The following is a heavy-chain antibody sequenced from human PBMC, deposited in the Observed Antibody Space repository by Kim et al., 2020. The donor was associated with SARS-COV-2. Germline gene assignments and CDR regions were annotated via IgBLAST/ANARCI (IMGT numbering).Heavy chain of an antibody. CDR1: GFTFSSYG. CDR3: AKAPYGSGSYGHFDY. D-gene: IGHD3-10*01. CDR2: IWYDGSNK. Sequence: GGSLRLSCVASGFTFSSYGMHWVRQAPGKGLEWVAVIWYDGSNKYYADSVKGRFTISRDNSKNTLYLQMNSLRAEDTAVYYCAKAPYGSGSYGHFDYWGQGTLVTVSS. J-gene: IGHJ4*02. V-gene: IGHV3-33*06.